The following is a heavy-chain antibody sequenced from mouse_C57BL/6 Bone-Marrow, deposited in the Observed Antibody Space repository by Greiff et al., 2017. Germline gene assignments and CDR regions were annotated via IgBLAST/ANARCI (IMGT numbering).Heavy chain of an antibody. D-gene: IGHD3-1*01. CDR2: IYPGDGDT. J-gene: IGHJ4*01. V-gene: IGHV1-80*01. Sequence: QVQLQQSGAELVKPGASVKISCKASGYAFSSYWMNWVKQRPGKGLEWIGQIYPGDGDTNYNGKFKGKATLTADKSSSTAYMQLSSLTSEASAVYFCARSGRFYYYAMDYWGQGTSVTVSS. CDR1: GYAFSSYW. CDR3: ARSGRFYYYAMDY.